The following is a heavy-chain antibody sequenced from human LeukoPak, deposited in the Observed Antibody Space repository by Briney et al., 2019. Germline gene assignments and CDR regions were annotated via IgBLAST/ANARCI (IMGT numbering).Heavy chain of an antibody. CDR3: ARDAKYQLPTY. V-gene: IGHV4-61*09. CDR2: IYTSGNT. D-gene: IGHD2-2*01. CDR1: GASISSGSYY. Sequence: PSETLSLXCTVSGASISSGSYYWSWSRQPAGKGLEWIGHIYTSGNTNYNPSLKSRVTISVDTSKNQFSLKLSSVTAADTAVYYCARDAKYQLPTYWGQGTLVSVSS. J-gene: IGHJ4*02.